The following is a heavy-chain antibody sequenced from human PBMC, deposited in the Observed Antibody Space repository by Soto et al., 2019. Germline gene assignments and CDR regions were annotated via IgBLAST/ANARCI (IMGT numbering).Heavy chain of an antibody. J-gene: IGHJ1*01. CDR1: GGSFSSFG. Sequence: ASVKVSCKASGGSFSSFGISWVRQAPGQGLEWMGGIIPVFGRPNYAQRFRGRLTITADESTNAVYLELIDLRSEDTAVYYCAREGSGYNLWGQGTQVTVSS. CDR3: AREGSGYNL. V-gene: IGHV1-69*13. CDR2: IIPVFGRP. D-gene: IGHD5-12*01.